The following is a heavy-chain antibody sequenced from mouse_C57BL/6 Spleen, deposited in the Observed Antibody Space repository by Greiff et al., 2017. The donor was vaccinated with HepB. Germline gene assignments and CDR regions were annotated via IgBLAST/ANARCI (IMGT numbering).Heavy chain of an antibody. J-gene: IGHJ4*01. CDR1: GYAFSSSW. CDR3: ARTYGNAMDY. Sequence: VKLVESGPELVKPGASVKISCKASGYAFSSSWMNWVKQRPGKGLEWIGRIYPGDGDTNYNGKFKGKATLTADKSSSTAYMQLSSLTSEDSAVYFCARTYGNAMDYWGQGTSVTVSS. CDR2: IYPGDGDT. D-gene: IGHD1-1*01. V-gene: IGHV1-82*01.